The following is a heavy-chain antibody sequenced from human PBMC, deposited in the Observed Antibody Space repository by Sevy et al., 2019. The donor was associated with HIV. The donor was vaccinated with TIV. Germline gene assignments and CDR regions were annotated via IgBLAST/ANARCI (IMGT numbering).Heavy chain of an antibody. CDR2: LWYDGSNK. J-gene: IGHJ6*02. Sequence: GGSLRLSCAASGFTFSSYGMHWVRQTPDKGLEWVAALWYDGSNKYYGDSVKGRFTIYRDNSKNSLYLQMNSLRTEDTALYYCAKDIRCSSTSCSYYYYGMDVWGQGTTATVSS. D-gene: IGHD2-2*01. CDR3: AKDIRCSSTSCSYYYYGMDV. CDR1: GFTFSSYG. V-gene: IGHV3-33*03.